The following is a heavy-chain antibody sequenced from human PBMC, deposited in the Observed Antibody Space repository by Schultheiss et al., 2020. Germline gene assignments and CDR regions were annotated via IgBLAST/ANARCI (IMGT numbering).Heavy chain of an antibody. D-gene: IGHD6-13*01. CDR2: IYYSGST. J-gene: IGHJ4*02. V-gene: IGHV4-61*05. CDR1: GGSISSSSYY. Sequence: SETLSLTCTVSGGSISSSSYYWSWIRQPPGKGLEWIGYIYYSGSTNYNPSLKSRVTISVDTSKNQFSLKLSSVTAADTAVYYCARLSSSWYFFFPSDWGQGTLVTVSS. CDR3: ARLSSSWYFFFPSD.